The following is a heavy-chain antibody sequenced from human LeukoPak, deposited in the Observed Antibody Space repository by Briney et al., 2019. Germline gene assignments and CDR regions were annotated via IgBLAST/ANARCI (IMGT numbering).Heavy chain of an antibody. CDR2: FYASGST. Sequence: SQTLSLTCTVSGGSISSGGYFWSWIRQPAGKGLEWIGRFYASGSTNYNPSLQSRVTISMDTSKNQFSLKLTSVTAADTAVYYCALGNCPTTSCYPGVAFDIWGQGTMVTVSS. CDR3: ALGNCPTTSCYPGVAFDI. D-gene: IGHD2-2*01. V-gene: IGHV4-61*02. J-gene: IGHJ3*02. CDR1: GGSISSGGYF.